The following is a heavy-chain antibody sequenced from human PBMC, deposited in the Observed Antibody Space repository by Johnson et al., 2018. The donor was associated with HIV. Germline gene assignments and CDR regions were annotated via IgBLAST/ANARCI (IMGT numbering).Heavy chain of an antibody. V-gene: IGHV3-64*01. J-gene: IGHJ3*02. CDR1: GFTFSSYA. D-gene: IGHD6-13*01. CDR3: ARELGYSSSNDAFDI. CDR2: ISSNGGST. Sequence: MLLVESGGCLVQPGGSLRLSCAASGFTFSSYAMHWVRQAPGKGLEYVSAISSNGGSTYYANSVKGRFTISRDNSKNSLYLQMNSLRAEDTAVYYCARELGYSSSNDAFDIWGQGTMVTVSS.